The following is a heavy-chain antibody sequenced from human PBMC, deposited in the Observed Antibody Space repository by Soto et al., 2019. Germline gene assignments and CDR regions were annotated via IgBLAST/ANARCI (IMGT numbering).Heavy chain of an antibody. D-gene: IGHD2-15*01. CDR2: INPDGSEK. CDR1: GFTFSNYW. CDR3: ARVRVGVALTY. J-gene: IGHJ4*02. V-gene: IGHV3-7*01. Sequence: EVQLVESGGGLVQPGGSLRLSCAVSGFTFSNYWMTWVRQAPGKGLEWVANINPDGSEKFYVDSVKGRFTISRDNAKNSLYLQMSNLRDDDTAIYYCARVRVGVALTYWGQGTLVTVSS.